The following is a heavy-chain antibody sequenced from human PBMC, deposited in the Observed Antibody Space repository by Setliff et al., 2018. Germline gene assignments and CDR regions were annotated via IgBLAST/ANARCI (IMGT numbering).Heavy chain of an antibody. J-gene: IGHJ6*03. CDR2: VYTSWSS. V-gene: IGHV4-61*09. Sequence: SETLSLTCTVSDDSISSRHYYWSWIRQPAGKGLEWIGQVYTSWSSNYNPSLKGRVTILLDTSKNQFSLTLTSVTAADTAVYYCARMTGFQYIDVWGKGTTVTVSS. CDR1: DDSISSRHYY. CDR3: ARMTGFQYIDV. D-gene: IGHD3-3*01.